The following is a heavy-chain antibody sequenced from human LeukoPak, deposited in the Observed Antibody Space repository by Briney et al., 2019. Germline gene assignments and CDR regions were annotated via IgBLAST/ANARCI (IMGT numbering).Heavy chain of an antibody. CDR3: ARRPFGADY. J-gene: IGHJ4*02. D-gene: IGHD3-10*01. CDR2: ISYDGSNK. Sequence: GGSLRLSCAASGFTFSSYAMHWVRQAPGKGLEWVAVISYDGSNKYYADSVKGRFTISRDNSKNTLYLQMNSLRAEDTAVYYCARRPFGADYWGQGTLVTVSS. V-gene: IGHV3-30-3*01. CDR1: GFTFSSYA.